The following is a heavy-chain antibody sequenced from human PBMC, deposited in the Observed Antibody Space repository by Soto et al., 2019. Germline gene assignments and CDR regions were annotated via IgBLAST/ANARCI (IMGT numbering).Heavy chain of an antibody. V-gene: IGHV3-11*01. J-gene: IGHJ6*02. CDR1: GFTFSDSY. CDR2: ITFSGNTV. CDR3: ARVSWREKYGMDV. Sequence: GGSLRLSCAASGFTFSDSYMSWIRQAPGKGLEWISYITFSGNTVYYADSLKGRFTISRDNAKNSLYLQMNRLRAEDTAVYYCARVSWREKYGMDVWGQGTTVTVSS.